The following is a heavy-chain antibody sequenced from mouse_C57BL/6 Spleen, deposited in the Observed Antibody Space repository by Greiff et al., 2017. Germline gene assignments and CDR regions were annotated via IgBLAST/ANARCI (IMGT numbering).Heavy chain of an antibody. CDR3: AKYYSNYGAMDY. CDR1: GYSFTGYY. Sequence: VQLQQSGPELVKPGASVKISCKASGYSFTGYYMNWVKQSPEKSLEWIGEINPSTGGTTYNQKFKAKATLTVDKSSSTAYMQLKSLTSEDSAVYYCAKYYSNYGAMDYWGQGTSVTVSS. CDR2: INPSTGGT. D-gene: IGHD2-5*01. J-gene: IGHJ4*01. V-gene: IGHV1-42*01.